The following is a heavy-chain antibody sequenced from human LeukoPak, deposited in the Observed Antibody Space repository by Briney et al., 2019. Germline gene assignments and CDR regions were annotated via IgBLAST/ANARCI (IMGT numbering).Heavy chain of an antibody. CDR1: VYTFIDHY. V-gene: IGHV1-2*02. Sequence: ASVKVSCKTSVYTFIDHYIHWVRQAPGPGLQYMGWINPRSDSTHYGQEFQGRVTLTRDTSISTVSMELTALRPDDTAVYYCARGADFYGSGPREYWGQGTLVTVSS. D-gene: IGHD3-10*01. CDR3: ARGADFYGSGPREY. CDR2: INPRSDST. J-gene: IGHJ4*02.